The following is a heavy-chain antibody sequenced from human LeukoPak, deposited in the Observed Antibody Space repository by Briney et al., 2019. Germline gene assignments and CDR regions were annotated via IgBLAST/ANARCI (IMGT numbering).Heavy chain of an antibody. CDR3: ARGRDCTNGVCFRYNWFDP. CDR2: ISAYNGNT. Sequence: ASVKVSCKASGYTFTSYGISWVRQAPGQGLEWMGWISAYNGNTNYAQKLQGRVTMTTDTSTSTAYMELRSLRSDDTAVYYCARGRDCTNGVCFRYNWFDPWGQGTLVTVSS. CDR1: GYTFTSYG. V-gene: IGHV1-18*01. D-gene: IGHD2-8*01. J-gene: IGHJ5*02.